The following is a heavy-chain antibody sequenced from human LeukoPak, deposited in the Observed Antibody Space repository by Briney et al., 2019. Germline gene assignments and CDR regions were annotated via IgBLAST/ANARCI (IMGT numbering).Heavy chain of an antibody. CDR1: GYTFTSYT. CDR3: ARGVSASSGWYVIDH. Sequence: ASVKVSCKASGYTFTSYTIHWVRQAPGQRLEWMGWINAGNGNTKYSQKFQGRVTITRYTSASTAYMELRSLRSEDTAVYYCARGVSASSGWYVIDHWGQGTLVTVSS. D-gene: IGHD6-19*01. V-gene: IGHV1-3*01. J-gene: IGHJ5*02. CDR2: INAGNGNT.